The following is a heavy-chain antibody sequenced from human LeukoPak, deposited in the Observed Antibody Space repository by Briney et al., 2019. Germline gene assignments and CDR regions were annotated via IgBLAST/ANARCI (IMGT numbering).Heavy chain of an antibody. V-gene: IGHV3-23*01. CDR3: AKDPYYYDSSGYGYGMDV. Sequence: GGSLRLSCAASGFSFSSYAMAWVRQAPGKGLEWVSTISGSGGSTHYADSVKGRLTISRDNSKNTLYLQMNSLRAEDTAVYYCAKDPYYYDSSGYGYGMDVWGQGTTVTVSS. CDR1: GFSFSSYA. CDR2: ISGSGGST. J-gene: IGHJ6*02. D-gene: IGHD3-22*01.